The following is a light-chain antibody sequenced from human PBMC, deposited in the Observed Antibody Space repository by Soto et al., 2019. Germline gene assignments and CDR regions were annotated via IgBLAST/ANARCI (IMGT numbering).Light chain of an antibody. Sequence: EIVLPQSPGTLSLSPVEIATLCGGPSQSVSSSHLAWYQQKPGQAPRLLIYGASSRATGIPDRFSGSGSGTDFTLTISRLEPEDFAVYYCQQYGSSPRTFGQGTKVDIK. CDR1: QSVSSSH. CDR3: QQYGSSPRT. V-gene: IGKV3-20*01. J-gene: IGKJ1*01. CDR2: GAS.